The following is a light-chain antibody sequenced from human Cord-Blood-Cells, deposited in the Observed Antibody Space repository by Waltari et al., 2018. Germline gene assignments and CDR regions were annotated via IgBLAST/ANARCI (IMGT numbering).Light chain of an antibody. Sequence: DIVMTQSPLSLPVTPGEPASISCRSSQSLLHSNGYNYLDWYLQKPGQSPQLLIYLGSNRASGVPDRFSGSESGTDFTLKISRVEAEDVGVYYCMQALQTGTFGQGTKVEIK. CDR2: LGS. V-gene: IGKV2-28*01. J-gene: IGKJ1*01. CDR1: QSLLHSNGYNY. CDR3: MQALQTGT.